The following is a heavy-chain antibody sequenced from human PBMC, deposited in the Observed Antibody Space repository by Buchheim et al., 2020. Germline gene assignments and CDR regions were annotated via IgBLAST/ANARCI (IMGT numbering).Heavy chain of an antibody. CDR3: ARVGATYF. CDR2: ISGSGSVI. V-gene: IGHV3-48*03. D-gene: IGHD1-26*01. J-gene: IGHJ4*02. Sequence: EVHLVASGGGLVQPGGSLRLSCTGSGFTFNTYEMNWVRQAPGKGLEWVSYISGSGSVIDYADSVKGRFTISRDNAKNSLYLPMNSLRVEDTAVYYCARVGATYFWGQGTL. CDR1: GFTFNTYE.